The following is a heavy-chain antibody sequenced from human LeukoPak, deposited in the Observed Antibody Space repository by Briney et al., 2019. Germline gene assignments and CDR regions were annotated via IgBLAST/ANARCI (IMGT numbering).Heavy chain of an antibody. V-gene: IGHV3-48*01. D-gene: IGHD2-2*02. CDR3: AKGGIVVVPAAISDAFDI. Sequence: GGSLRLSCGASGFTFISNSMNWVRQAPGKGLEWISYITSSSSSIYYTDSVKGRFTISRDNSKNTLYLQMNSLRAEDTAVYYCAKGGIVVVPAAISDAFDIWGQGTMVTVSS. CDR1: GFTFISNS. J-gene: IGHJ3*02. CDR2: ITSSSSSI.